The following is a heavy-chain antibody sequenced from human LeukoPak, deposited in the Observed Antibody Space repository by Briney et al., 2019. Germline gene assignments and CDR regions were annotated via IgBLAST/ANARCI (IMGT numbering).Heavy chain of an antibody. V-gene: IGHV3-13*04. D-gene: IGHD6-19*01. CDR2: INTAGDT. J-gene: IGHJ4*02. Sequence: PGGSLRLSCAASGFTFSSYAMSWVRQATGKGLEWVSAINTAGDTYYPDSVKGRFTISRENAKNSLYLQLNSLRAGDTAVYFCARAPPGSGWLIDYWGQGTLITVSS. CDR1: GFTFSSYA. CDR3: ARAPPGSGWLIDY.